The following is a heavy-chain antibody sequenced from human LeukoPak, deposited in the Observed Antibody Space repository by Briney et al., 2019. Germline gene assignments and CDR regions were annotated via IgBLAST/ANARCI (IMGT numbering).Heavy chain of an antibody. J-gene: IGHJ4*02. V-gene: IGHV4-59*01. CDR2: IYYSGST. CDR1: GGSISSYY. CDR3: ARTMTTVVPFDY. Sequence: KTSETLSLTCTVSGGSISSYYWSWIRQPPGKGLEWIGYIYYSGSTNYNPSLKSRVTISVDTSKNQFSLKLSSVTAADTAVYYCARTMTTVVPFDYWGQGTLVTVSS. D-gene: IGHD4-23*01.